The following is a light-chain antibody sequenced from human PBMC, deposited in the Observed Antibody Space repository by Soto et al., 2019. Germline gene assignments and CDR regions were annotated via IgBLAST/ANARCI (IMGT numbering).Light chain of an antibody. CDR1: SGDIGAYNY. CDR3: SSYKDTGAYV. Sequence: QSALTQPASVSGSPGQSITISCTGTSGDIGAYNYVSWYQHHPGKAPKFMIYDVSNRPSGVSNRFSGSKSGITASLTISGLQAEDEADYYCSSYKDTGAYVFGTGTKLTVL. CDR2: DVS. V-gene: IGLV2-14*03. J-gene: IGLJ1*01.